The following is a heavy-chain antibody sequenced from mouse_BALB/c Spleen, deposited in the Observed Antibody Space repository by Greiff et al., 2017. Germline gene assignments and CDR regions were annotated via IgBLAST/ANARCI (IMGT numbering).Heavy chain of an antibody. D-gene: IGHD1-1*01. J-gene: IGHJ4*01. CDR3: ARSYGSSYRAMDY. CDR1: GYTFSSYW. Sequence: VQLQQSGAELMKPGASVKISCKATGYTFSSYWIEWVKQRPGHGLEWIGEILPGSGSTNYNEKFKGKATFTADTSSNTAYMQLSSLTSEDSAVYYCARSYGSSYRAMDYWGQGTSVTVSS. V-gene: IGHV1-9*01. CDR2: ILPGSGST.